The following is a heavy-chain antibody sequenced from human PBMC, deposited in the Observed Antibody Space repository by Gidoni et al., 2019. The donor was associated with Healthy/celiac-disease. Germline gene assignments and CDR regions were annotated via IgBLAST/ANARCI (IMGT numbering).Heavy chain of an antibody. Sequence: VQLVESGGGLVQPGRSLRLSCAASGFTFDDYAMHWVRQAPGKGLEWVSGISWNSGSIGYADSVKGRFTISRDNAKNSLYLQMNSLRAEDTALYYCAKGLVLTGRFGWFDPWGQGTLVTVSS. V-gene: IGHV3-9*01. CDR2: ISWNSGSI. CDR3: AKGLVLTGRFGWFDP. CDR1: GFTFDDYA. J-gene: IGHJ5*02. D-gene: IGHD3-9*01.